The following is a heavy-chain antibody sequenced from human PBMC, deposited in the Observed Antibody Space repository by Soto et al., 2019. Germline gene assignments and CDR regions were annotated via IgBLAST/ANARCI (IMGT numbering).Heavy chain of an antibody. CDR3: ARRGPGTYFDY. J-gene: IGHJ4*02. CDR2: ISGSGDST. V-gene: IGHV3-23*01. D-gene: IGHD6-13*01. CDR1: GFTFSSYA. Sequence: EVQLLDSGGGLVQPGGSLRLSCAASGFTFSSYAMNWVRQAPGKGLEWVSVISGSGDSTYYADSVKGRFTISRDNSKNTLYRQRNSLRTEDTAVYYCARRGPGTYFDYWGQGTLVTVSS.